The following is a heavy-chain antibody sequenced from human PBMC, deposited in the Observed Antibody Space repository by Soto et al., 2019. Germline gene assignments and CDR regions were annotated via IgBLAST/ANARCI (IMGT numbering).Heavy chain of an antibody. CDR1: GGSFSSYY. V-gene: IGHV4-59*01. D-gene: IGHD3-9*01. J-gene: IGHJ5*02. CDR2: IYYSGST. CDR3: ARAPVRSYDILTGYYFGWLDL. Sequence: SETLSLTCTVSGGSFSSYYWSWIRQPPGKGLEWIGYIYYSGSTNYNPSLKSRVTISVDTSKNQFSLKLSSMTAADTAVYYCARAPVRSYDILTGYYFGWLDLRGQGTLVTVSS.